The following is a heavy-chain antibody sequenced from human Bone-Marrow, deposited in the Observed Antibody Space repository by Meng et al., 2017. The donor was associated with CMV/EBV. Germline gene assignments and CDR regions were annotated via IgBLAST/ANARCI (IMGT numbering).Heavy chain of an antibody. J-gene: IGHJ4*02. CDR3: AINIPGTPTNY. Sequence: GGSLRLSCAASGFTFSGYEMNWVREAPGKGLEWVSYISSSGGSIFYADSVKGRFTVSRDNAKNSLYLQMNSLRAEDTAVYYCAINIPGTPTNYWGQGTLVTVSS. CDR1: GFTFSGYE. CDR2: ISSSGGSI. V-gene: IGHV3-48*03. D-gene: IGHD2-21*01.